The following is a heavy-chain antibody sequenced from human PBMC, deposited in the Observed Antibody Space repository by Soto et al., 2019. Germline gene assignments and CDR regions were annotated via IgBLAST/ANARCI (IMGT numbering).Heavy chain of an antibody. CDR3: ARARIAVAIVSYVYYYGMDV. Sequence: PVGSLRLSCAASGFTFSSYAMSWVRQAPGKGLEWVSAISGSGGSTYYADSVKGRFTISRDNSKNTLYLQMNSLRAEDTAVYYCARARIAVAIVSYVYYYGMDVCGQGTTVTVSS. J-gene: IGHJ6*02. CDR2: ISGSGGST. V-gene: IGHV3-23*01. CDR1: GFTFSSYA. D-gene: IGHD6-19*01.